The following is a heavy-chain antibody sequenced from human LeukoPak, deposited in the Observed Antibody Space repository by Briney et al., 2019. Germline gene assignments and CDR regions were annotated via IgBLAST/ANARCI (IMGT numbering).Heavy chain of an antibody. V-gene: IGHV3-21*01. CDR2: ISGSGSYI. J-gene: IGHJ4*02. Sequence: PGGSLRLSCAASGFSFSTYSMNWVRQAPGKGLEWVSSISGSGSYIYYADSVKGRFTTSRDNAKNSLFLQMNSLRAEDTAIYYCASHFWNYXRLDYXGQGILVTVSX. CDR3: ASHFWNYXRLDY. CDR1: GFSFSTYS. D-gene: IGHD3-3*02.